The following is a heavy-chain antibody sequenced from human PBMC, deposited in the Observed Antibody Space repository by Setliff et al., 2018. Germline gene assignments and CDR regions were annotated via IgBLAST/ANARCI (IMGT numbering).Heavy chain of an antibody. D-gene: IGHD1-7*01. CDR3: VAVRWNYSTV. CDR1: GFTFNTYW. CDR2: INSDGSGT. V-gene: IGHV3-74*01. J-gene: IGHJ4*02. Sequence: LRLSCAASGFTFNTYWMHWVRQAPGKGLVWFSHINSDGSGTSYTDSVKGRFTILRDNAKNTLYLQMDSLRAEDTAGFYCVAVRWNYSTVWGQGTLVTVSS.